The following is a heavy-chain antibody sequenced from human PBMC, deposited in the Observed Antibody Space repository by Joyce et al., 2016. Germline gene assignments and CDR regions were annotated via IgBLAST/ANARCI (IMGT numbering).Heavy chain of an antibody. J-gene: IGHJ4*02. D-gene: IGHD2-15*01. V-gene: IGHV3-43*01. CDR2: IDSRNIRK. Sequence: EVQLVEFGGVVVQPGGSLRLSCAASGFNFDEFSMHWVRQSPGKGLEWVALIDSRNIRKCYADSLRGRFTISRDNRENSLYLEMNGLTTEDTALYYCAKEKFGTRWSSLDSWGQGTLVTVSS. CDR1: GFNFDEFS. CDR3: AKEKFGTRWSSLDS.